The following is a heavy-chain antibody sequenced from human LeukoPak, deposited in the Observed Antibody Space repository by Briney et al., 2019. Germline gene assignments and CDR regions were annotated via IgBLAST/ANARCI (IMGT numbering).Heavy chain of an antibody. CDR3: ARRGQQLVTFRHAIDY. Sequence: SETLSFTCTVSGCSISSGYYWSWIRQPPGKGLEWIGYIYYSGSTNYNPSLKSRVTISVDTSKNQFSLKLSSVTAADTAVYYCARRGQQLVTFRHAIDYWGQGTLVTVSS. CDR2: IYYSGST. D-gene: IGHD6-13*01. CDR1: GCSISSGYY. J-gene: IGHJ4*02. V-gene: IGHV4-61*01.